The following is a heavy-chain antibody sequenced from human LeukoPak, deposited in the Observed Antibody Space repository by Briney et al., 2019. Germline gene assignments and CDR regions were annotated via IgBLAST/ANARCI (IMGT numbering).Heavy chain of an antibody. CDR1: GYTFTGYY. J-gene: IGHJ6*03. CDR2: INPNSGGT. Sequence: ASVKVSCKASGYTFTGYYMHWVRKAPGQGLEWMGWINPNSGGTNYAQKFQGRVTMTRDTSISTAYMELSRLRSDDTAVYYCARDEGPARLEYYYYMDVWGKGTTVTVSS. D-gene: IGHD3-3*01. V-gene: IGHV1-2*02. CDR3: ARDEGPARLEYYYYMDV.